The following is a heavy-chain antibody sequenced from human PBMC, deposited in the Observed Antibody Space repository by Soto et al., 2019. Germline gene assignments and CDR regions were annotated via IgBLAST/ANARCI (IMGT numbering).Heavy chain of an antibody. CDR2: IIPIFGTT. V-gene: IGHV1-69*06. CDR1: GGTFGSDA. CDR3: ARDRTDSGYSTTGLNP. Sequence: QVHLMQSGAEVKKPGSSVKVSCKASGGTFGSDAITWVRQAPGQGLEWVGRIIPIFGTTNYAQNLQGRVTISADKSTLTSYMELHSLTSDDTALYYCARDRTDSGYSTTGLNPWGQGTQVTVSS. D-gene: IGHD3-22*01. J-gene: IGHJ5*02.